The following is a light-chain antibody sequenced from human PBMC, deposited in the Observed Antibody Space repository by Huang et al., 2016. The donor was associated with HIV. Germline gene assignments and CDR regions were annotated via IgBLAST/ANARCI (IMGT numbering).Light chain of an antibody. V-gene: IGKV3-15*01. CDR2: GVS. J-gene: IGKJ2*01. Sequence: EIVMTQSPATLSVSPGERATLSCRASQSISNNLAWYQQKLGQALRLLIYGVSTRATGIPARFSGSGSGTEFTLTISSLQSEDFAVYYCQQYNDWPPYTFGQGTKLEIK. CDR3: QQYNDWPPYT. CDR1: QSISNN.